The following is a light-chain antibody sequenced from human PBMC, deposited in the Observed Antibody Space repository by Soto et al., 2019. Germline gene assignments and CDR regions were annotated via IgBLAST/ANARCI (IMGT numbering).Light chain of an antibody. CDR1: QSVSSSY. CDR3: QQYGSSPKT. J-gene: IGKJ2*01. V-gene: IGKV3-20*01. CDR2: GAS. Sequence: ELVLTQSPDTLSLSPGERATLSCRTSQSVSSSYLAWYQQKPGQAPRLLIYGASSRATDIPDRFSGSGSGTDFTLTISRLEPEDFAVYYCQQYGSSPKTFGQGTKLESK.